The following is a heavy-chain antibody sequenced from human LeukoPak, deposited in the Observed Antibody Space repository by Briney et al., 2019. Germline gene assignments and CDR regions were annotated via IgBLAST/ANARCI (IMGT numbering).Heavy chain of an antibody. CDR2: INHSGST. V-gene: IGHV4-34*01. CDR1: GGSFSGYY. D-gene: IGHD1-26*01. J-gene: IGHJ4*02. Sequence: PSETLSLTCAVYGGSFSGYYWSWIRHPPGKGLEWIGEINHSGSTNYNPSLKSRVTISVDTSKNQFSLKLSSVTAADTAVYYCARDQGIVGESYFDYWGQGTLVTVSS. CDR3: ARDQGIVGESYFDY.